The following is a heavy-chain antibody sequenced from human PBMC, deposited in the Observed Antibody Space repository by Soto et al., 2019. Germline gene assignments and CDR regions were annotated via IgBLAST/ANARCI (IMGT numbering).Heavy chain of an antibody. D-gene: IGHD2-2*01. CDR1: GGSISSGGYY. CDR3: ARNSLSDIVVVPAAMAPFNWFDP. V-gene: IGHV4-31*03. Sequence: SETLSLTCTVSGGSISSGGYYWSWIRQHPGKGLEWIGYIYYSGSTYYNPSLKSRVTISVDTSKNQFSLKLSSVTAADTAVYYCARNSLSDIVVVPAAMAPFNWFDPWGQGTLVTVSS. CDR2: IYYSGST. J-gene: IGHJ5*02.